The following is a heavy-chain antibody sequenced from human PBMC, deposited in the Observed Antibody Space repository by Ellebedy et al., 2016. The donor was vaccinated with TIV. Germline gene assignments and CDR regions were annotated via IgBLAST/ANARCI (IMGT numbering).Heavy chain of an antibody. D-gene: IGHD3-3*01. CDR1: GFTFSSYA. Sequence: GESLKISXAASGFTFSSYAMHWIRQAPGKGLEWVSYISSSGSTIYYADSVKGRFTISRDNAKNSLYLQMNSLRAEDTAVYYCARVGDFWSGYGDYYYYYMDVWGKGTTVTVSS. CDR2: ISSSGSTI. CDR3: ARVGDFWSGYGDYYYYYMDV. J-gene: IGHJ6*03. V-gene: IGHV3-48*04.